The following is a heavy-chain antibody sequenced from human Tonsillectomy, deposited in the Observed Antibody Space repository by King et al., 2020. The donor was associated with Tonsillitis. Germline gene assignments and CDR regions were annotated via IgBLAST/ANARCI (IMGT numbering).Heavy chain of an antibody. CDR1: GFTFISYA. CDR2: ICGTGDIP. CDR3: AKDRLGTFGVVIPF. V-gene: IGHV3-23*04. J-gene: IGHJ4*02. D-gene: IGHD3-3*01. Sequence: VQLVESGGGLVQRGGSLRLSCAASGFTFISYAMSWVRPAPGKGLEWVSGICGTGDIPFSADSGKGRFTIPRDNSRNTLYLQMNSLRADDTAVYYCAKDRLGTFGVVIPFWGQGTLVTVSS.